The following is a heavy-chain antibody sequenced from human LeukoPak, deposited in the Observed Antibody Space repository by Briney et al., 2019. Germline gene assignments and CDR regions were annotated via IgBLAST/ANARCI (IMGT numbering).Heavy chain of an antibody. D-gene: IGHD3-16*01. CDR3: ARDRSDFGDYYYMDV. CDR2: IIPIFGTA. Sequence: ASVKVSCKASGGTFSSYAISWVRQAPGQGLEWMGGIIPIFGTANYAQKFQGRVTITADESTSTAYMELSSLRSEDTAVYYCARDRSDFGDYYYMDVWGKGTTVTVSS. V-gene: IGHV1-69*13. CDR1: GGTFSSYA. J-gene: IGHJ6*03.